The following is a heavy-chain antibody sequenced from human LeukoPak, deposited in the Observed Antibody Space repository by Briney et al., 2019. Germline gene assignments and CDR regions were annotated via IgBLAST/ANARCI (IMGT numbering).Heavy chain of an antibody. J-gene: IGHJ5*02. CDR1: GWSFNYYY. D-gene: IGHD2-2*01. V-gene: IGHV4-34*01. Sequence: PSETLSLTCAVYGWSFNYYYWNWIRQPPGKGLEWIGEINARGDTNFNPSLNSRVTISVDTSKSQFSQRLTSMIAADTAVYYCARGQVPAARGYNWFDPWGQGTLVTVSS. CDR2: INARGDT. CDR3: ARGQVPAARGYNWFDP.